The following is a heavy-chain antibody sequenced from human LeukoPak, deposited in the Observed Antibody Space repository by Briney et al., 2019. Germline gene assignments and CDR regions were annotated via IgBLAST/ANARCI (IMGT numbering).Heavy chain of an antibody. D-gene: IGHD4-11*01. V-gene: IGHV1-69*05. Sequence: ASVKVSCKASGGTFSSYAISWVRQAPGQGLEWMGGIIPIFGTANYAQKFQGRVTITTDESTSTAYMELSSLRSEDTAVYYCARDRKGAYSNYGEYNWFDPWGQGTLVTVSS. J-gene: IGHJ5*02. CDR1: GGTFSSYA. CDR2: IIPIFGTA. CDR3: ARDRKGAYSNYGEYNWFDP.